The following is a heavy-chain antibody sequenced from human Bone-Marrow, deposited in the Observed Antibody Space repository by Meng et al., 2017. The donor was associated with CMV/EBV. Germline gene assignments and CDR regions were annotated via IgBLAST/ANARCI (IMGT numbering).Heavy chain of an antibody. Sequence: GSLRLSCNVSGGSISRSTYYWAWVRQPPGKGLEWIGTIYYSGSTYYNPSLKSRVTMSLDMSKNQFSLNLSSVTAADTAVYYCARSPRGGCTSISCYTERPFDYWGQGTRITVSS. V-gene: IGHV4-39*01. CDR1: GGSISRSTYY. J-gene: IGHJ4*02. CDR3: ARSPRGGCTSISCYTERPFDY. D-gene: IGHD2-2*02. CDR2: IYYSGST.